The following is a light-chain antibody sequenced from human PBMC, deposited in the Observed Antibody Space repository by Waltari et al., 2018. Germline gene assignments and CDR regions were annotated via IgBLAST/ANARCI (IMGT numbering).Light chain of an antibody. CDR3: CSYAGTNNFYV. CDR2: EVL. CDR1: SSDSGDYDY. V-gene: IGLV2-8*01. J-gene: IGLJ1*01. Sequence: QSALTQPPSASGSPGESVTLSCTGTSSDSGDYDYVSWYQQHPGTAPKLMIYEVLKRPSGVPDRFSGSKSGNTASLTVSGLQAEDEADYYCCSYAGTNNFYVFGTGTKVTVL.